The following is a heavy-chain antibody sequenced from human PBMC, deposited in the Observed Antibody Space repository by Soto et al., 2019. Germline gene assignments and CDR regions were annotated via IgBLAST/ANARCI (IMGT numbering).Heavy chain of an antibody. D-gene: IGHD1-1*01. J-gene: IGHJ6*02. CDR3: AIDRRVVPNAPYYYYYGMDV. CDR1: GGSISSSIYY. CDR2: IYYSGST. V-gene: IGHV4-39*07. Sequence: SETLSLTCTVSGGSISSSIYYWGWIRQPPGKGLEWIGSIYYSGSTYYNPSLKSRVTISVDTSKNQFSLKLSSVTAADTAVYYCAIDRRVVPNAPYYYYYGMDVWGQGTTVTVSS.